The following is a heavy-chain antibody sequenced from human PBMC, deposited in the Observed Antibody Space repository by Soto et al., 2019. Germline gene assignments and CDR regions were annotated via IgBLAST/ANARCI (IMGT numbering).Heavy chain of an antibody. D-gene: IGHD6-13*01. CDR2: IWYDGSNK. Sequence: ALRGSCAEPGCTCSSYGMHWVRQAPGKGLEWVAVIWYDGSNKYYADSVKGRFTISRDNSKNTLYLQMNSLRAEDTAVYYCAREGTAAAGSWAADYYYYGMDVWGQGTTVTVSS. CDR1: GCTCSSYG. CDR3: AREGTAAAGSWAADYYYYGMDV. V-gene: IGHV3-33*01. J-gene: IGHJ6*02.